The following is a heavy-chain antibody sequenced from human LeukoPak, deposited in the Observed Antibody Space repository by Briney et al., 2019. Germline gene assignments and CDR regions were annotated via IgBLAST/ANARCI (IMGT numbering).Heavy chain of an antibody. CDR1: GFTFSNFG. Sequence: PGGSLRLSCAASGFTFSNFGMHWVRQAPGKGLEWVAFIRYDGDNKHYADSVKGRFTISGDNSMDTLYLQMNSLRAEDTAMYYCAKGIAVAFAYYFDYWGQGTLVTVSS. V-gene: IGHV3-30*02. D-gene: IGHD6-19*01. CDR2: IRYDGDNK. J-gene: IGHJ4*02. CDR3: AKGIAVAFAYYFDY.